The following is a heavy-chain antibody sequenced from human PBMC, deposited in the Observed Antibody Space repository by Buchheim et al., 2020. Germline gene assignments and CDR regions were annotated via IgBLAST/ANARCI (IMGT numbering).Heavy chain of an antibody. CDR2: IWYDGSNK. V-gene: IGHV3-33*08. Sequence: QVQLVESGGGVVQPGRSLGLSCAASGFTFSLYGMHWVRQAPGKGLEWVSVIWYDGSNKYYADSVKGRFTISRDNSKNTLYLQMNSLRAEDTAVYYCARDPYLFGEELDYWGQGTL. D-gene: IGHD3-10*02. J-gene: IGHJ4*02. CDR1: GFTFSLYG. CDR3: ARDPYLFGEELDY.